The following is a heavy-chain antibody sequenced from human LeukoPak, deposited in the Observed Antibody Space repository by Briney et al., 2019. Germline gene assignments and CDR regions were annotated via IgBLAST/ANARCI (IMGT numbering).Heavy chain of an antibody. J-gene: IGHJ4*02. CDR2: ISAYNGNT. V-gene: IGHV1-18*01. D-gene: IGHD6-19*01. Sequence: ASVKVSCTASGYTFTSYGISWVRQAPGQGLEWLGWISAYNGNTNYAQKLQGRVTMTTDTSTSTAYMELRSLRSDDTAVYYCARGNSGWYSYYFDYWGQGTLVTVSS. CDR1: GYTFTSYG. CDR3: ARGNSGWYSYYFDY.